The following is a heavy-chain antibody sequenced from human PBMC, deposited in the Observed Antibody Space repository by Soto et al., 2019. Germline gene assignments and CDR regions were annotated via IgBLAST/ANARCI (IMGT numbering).Heavy chain of an antibody. CDR2: VHISGHS. CDR1: GGSVRAPDW. V-gene: IGHV4-4*02. J-gene: IGHJ4*03. D-gene: IGHD1-1*01. CDR3: ARVRQGCSANNCYLDP. Sequence: TLSLTCTLSGGSVRAPDWWNWVRQSPDKGLEWISEVHISGHSNYNPSLRSRVSVSIDSSKNQFYLNLNSVTAADTAISYCARVRQGCSANNCYLDPWAEGTQVTVSS.